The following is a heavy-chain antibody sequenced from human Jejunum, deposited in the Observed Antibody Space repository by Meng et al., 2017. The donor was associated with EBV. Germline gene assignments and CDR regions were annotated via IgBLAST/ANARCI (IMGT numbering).Heavy chain of an antibody. CDR2: MNPSNGKT. D-gene: IGHD3-3*01. J-gene: IGHJ5*02. CDR3: ARGAQPIDL. V-gene: IGHV1-8*01. CDR1: GFTFTNYD. Sequence: QVEAVEFGAELKKPWASVKASCKASGFTFTNYDINWVRQASGQGLEWMGWMNPSNGKTGYAQKFQGRVTMTRDASTSTAYMELSSLRSDDTAVYFCARGAQPIDLWGQGTLVTVSS.